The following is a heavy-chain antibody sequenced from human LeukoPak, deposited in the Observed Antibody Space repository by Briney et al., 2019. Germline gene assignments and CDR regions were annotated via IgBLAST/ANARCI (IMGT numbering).Heavy chain of an antibody. Sequence: SETLSLTCTVSGGSISSSNYYWGWIRQPPGKGLEWIGSIYYSGSTYYNPSLKSRVTISVDTSKNQFSLKLSSVTAADTAVYYCARDYSSLSGFDYWGQGTLVTVSS. CDR2: IYYSGST. J-gene: IGHJ4*02. CDR1: GGSISSSNYY. D-gene: IGHD6-19*01. CDR3: ARDYSSLSGFDY. V-gene: IGHV4-39*02.